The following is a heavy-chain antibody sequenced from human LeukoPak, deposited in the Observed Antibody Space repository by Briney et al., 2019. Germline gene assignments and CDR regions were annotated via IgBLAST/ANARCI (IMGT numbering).Heavy chain of an antibody. V-gene: IGHV1-18*01. J-gene: IGHJ6*02. D-gene: IGHD6-13*01. CDR1: GGTFSSYA. CDR2: ISAYNGNT. Sequence: ASVKVSCKASGGTFSSYAISWVRQAPGQGLEWMGWISAYNGNTNYAQKLQGRVTMTTDTSTSTAYMELRSLRSDDTAVYYCARFGSSWYYYGMDVWGQGTTVTVSS. CDR3: ARFGSSWYYYGMDV.